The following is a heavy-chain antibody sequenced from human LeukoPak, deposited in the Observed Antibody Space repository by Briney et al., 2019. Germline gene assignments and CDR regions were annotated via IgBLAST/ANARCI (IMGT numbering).Heavy chain of an antibody. J-gene: IGHJ4*02. CDR1: GGSISSGDYF. V-gene: IGHV4-30-4*02. CDR3: ARGQIPSAY. CDR2: IYYSGST. Sequence: PSETLSLTCTVSGGSISSGDYFCSWIRQPPGKGLEWIGYIYYSGSTYYNPSLKSRVTISVDTSKNQFSLKLSSVTAAGTAIYYCARGQIPSAYWGQGTLVTVSS.